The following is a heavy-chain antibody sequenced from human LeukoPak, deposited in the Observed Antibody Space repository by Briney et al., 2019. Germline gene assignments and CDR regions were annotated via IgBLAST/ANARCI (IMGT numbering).Heavy chain of an antibody. CDR1: GYTFTSYG. Sequence: ASVKVSCKASGYTFTSYGISWVRQAPGQGLEWMGWISAYNGNTNYAQKLQGRATMTTDTSTSTAYMELRSLRSDDTAVYYCARDLNQGIYDSSYHDYWGQGTLVTVSS. D-gene: IGHD3-22*01. CDR3: ARDLNQGIYDSSYHDY. J-gene: IGHJ4*02. CDR2: ISAYNGNT. V-gene: IGHV1-18*01.